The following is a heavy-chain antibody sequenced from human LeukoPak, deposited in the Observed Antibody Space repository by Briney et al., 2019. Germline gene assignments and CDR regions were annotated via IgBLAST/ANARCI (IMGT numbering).Heavy chain of an antibody. V-gene: IGHV1-18*01. D-gene: IGHD3-10*01. Sequence: GASVKVSCKASGYTFTSYGISWVRQAPGQGLEWMGWISAYNGNTNYAQKLQGRVTMATDTSTSTAYMELRSLRSDDTAVYYCARRNLYGSGSYYFLDAFDIWGQGTMVTVSS. J-gene: IGHJ3*02. CDR2: ISAYNGNT. CDR1: GYTFTSYG. CDR3: ARRNLYGSGSYYFLDAFDI.